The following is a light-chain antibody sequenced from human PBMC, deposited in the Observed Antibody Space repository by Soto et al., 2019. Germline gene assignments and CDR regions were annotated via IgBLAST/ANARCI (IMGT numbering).Light chain of an antibody. CDR3: SSYTINSTRV. CDR2: DVS. Sequence: QSALTQTASVSGSPGQSITISCAGTSSDVGGYNYVSWYQQHPGKAPKLMIYDVSNRPSGVSIRFSGSKSVNTASLTISGLQAEDEADYYCSSYTINSTRVFGTGTKVTVL. CDR1: SSDVGGYNY. V-gene: IGLV2-14*01. J-gene: IGLJ1*01.